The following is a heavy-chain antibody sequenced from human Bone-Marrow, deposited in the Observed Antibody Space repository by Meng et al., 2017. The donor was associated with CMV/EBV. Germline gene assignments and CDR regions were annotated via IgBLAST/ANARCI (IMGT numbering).Heavy chain of an antibody. CDR2: INSYNGNT. Sequence: ASVKVSCKASGYTFSSYAITWERHAPGQGLEWMGWINSYNGNTLYAQRVQGRVTMTTDTSTSTVHMELRSLRLDDTAVYYCARDRGSLLVSGTGDRGYYYGMDVWGQGTTVTVSS. D-gene: IGHD6-19*01. V-gene: IGHV1-18*01. CDR1: GYTFSSYA. J-gene: IGHJ6*02. CDR3: ARDRGSLLVSGTGDRGYYYGMDV.